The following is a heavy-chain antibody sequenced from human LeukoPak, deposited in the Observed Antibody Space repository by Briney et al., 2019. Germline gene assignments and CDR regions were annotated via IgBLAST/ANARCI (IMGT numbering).Heavy chain of an antibody. Sequence: GGSLRLSCATSGFTFTTFWMHWVRQAPGKGLVWVSRINHDGRSTNYADSVKGRFTISRDNAKNSLYLQMNSLRAEDTALYYCAKDILPRGYSYGLDYWGQGTLVTVSS. D-gene: IGHD5-18*01. J-gene: IGHJ4*02. CDR1: GFTFTTFW. CDR3: AKDILPRGYSYGLDY. V-gene: IGHV3-74*01. CDR2: INHDGRST.